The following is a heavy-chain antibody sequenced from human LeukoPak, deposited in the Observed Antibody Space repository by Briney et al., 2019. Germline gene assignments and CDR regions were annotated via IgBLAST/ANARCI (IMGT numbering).Heavy chain of an antibody. Sequence: GESLKISCKGSGYSFTSYWIGWVRQMPGKGLEWMGIIYPGDSDTRYSPSFQGQVTISADKSISTAYVQWSSLKASDTAMYYCARLAYYYDSSGYSYYFDYWGQGTLVTVSS. V-gene: IGHV5-51*01. CDR1: GYSFTSYW. CDR2: IYPGDSDT. J-gene: IGHJ4*02. CDR3: ARLAYYYDSSGYSYYFDY. D-gene: IGHD3-22*01.